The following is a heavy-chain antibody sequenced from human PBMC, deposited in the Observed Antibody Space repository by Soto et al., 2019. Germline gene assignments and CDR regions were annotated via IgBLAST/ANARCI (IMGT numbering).Heavy chain of an antibody. CDR2: IYYSGST. CDR3: ARLRLTGTTLFNYMDV. V-gene: IGHV4-59*08. CDR1: GGSISSYY. J-gene: IGHJ6*03. Sequence: SETLSLTCTVSGGSISSYYWSWIRQPPGKGLEWIGYIYYSGSTNYNPSLKSRVTISVDTSKNQFSLKLSSVTAADTAVYYCARLRLTGTTLFNYMDVWGKGTTVTAP. D-gene: IGHD1-7*01.